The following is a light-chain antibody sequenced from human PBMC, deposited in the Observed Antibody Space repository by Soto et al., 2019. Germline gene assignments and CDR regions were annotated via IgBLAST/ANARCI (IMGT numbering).Light chain of an antibody. V-gene: IGLV2-11*01. CDR3: CSYADNYSYV. Sequence: QSALTQPRSVSGSPGQSVTISCTGTSSDVGAYNYVSWYQQHPGKAPKLMTYDVSKRPSGVPDRFSSSKSGNTASLTISGLQAEDEADYYCCSYADNYSYVFGTGTKVTVL. CDR1: SSDVGAYNY. J-gene: IGLJ1*01. CDR2: DVS.